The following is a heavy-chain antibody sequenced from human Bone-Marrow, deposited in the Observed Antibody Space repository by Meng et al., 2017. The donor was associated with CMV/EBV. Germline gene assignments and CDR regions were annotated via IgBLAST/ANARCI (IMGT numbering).Heavy chain of an antibody. V-gene: IGHV4-39*07. D-gene: IGHD6-6*01. CDR3: ARSIAARPGGTPDAFDI. J-gene: IGHJ3*02. CDR2: IYYSGST. Sequence: ESLKISCTVSGGSINSSNYHWGWIRQPPGKGLEWIGSIYYSGSTYYNPSLKSRVTISVDTSKNQFSLKLSSVTAADTAVYYCARSIAARPGGTPDAFDIWGQGTMVTVSS. CDR1: GGSINSSNYH.